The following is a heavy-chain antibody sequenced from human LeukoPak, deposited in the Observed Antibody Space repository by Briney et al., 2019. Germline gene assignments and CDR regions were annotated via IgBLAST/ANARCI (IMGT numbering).Heavy chain of an antibody. J-gene: IGHJ4*02. CDR3: AKGDYGDPYVY. D-gene: IGHD4-17*01. CDR2: IRYDRSNK. CDR1: GLTFTSYG. V-gene: IGHV3-30*02. Sequence: GGSLRLSCAASGLTFTSYGMQWVRQAAGKGLDWGDFIRYDRSNKYYADSVKGRFTISRENSKNTLYLQMNSLRAEDAAVYYCAKGDYGDPYVYWGQGTLVTVSS.